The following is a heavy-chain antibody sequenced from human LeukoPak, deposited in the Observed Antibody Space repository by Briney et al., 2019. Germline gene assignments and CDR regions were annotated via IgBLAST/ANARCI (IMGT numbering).Heavy chain of an antibody. Sequence: ASVKVSCKASGYTFTSYGISWVRQAPGQGLEWMGWISAYNGNTNYAQKLQGRVTMTTDTSTSTAYMDLRTLRSDYTAVYYCARSRASGYSTTWYMLSAFDIWGQGTMVTVSS. V-gene: IGHV1-18*01. J-gene: IGHJ3*02. D-gene: IGHD6-13*01. CDR3: ARSRASGYSTTWYMLSAFDI. CDR2: ISAYNGNT. CDR1: GYTFTSYG.